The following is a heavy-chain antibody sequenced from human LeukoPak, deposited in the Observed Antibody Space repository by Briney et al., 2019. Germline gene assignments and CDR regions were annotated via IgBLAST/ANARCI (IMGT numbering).Heavy chain of an antibody. CDR2: IYYSGST. J-gene: IGHJ4*02. V-gene: IGHV4-59*01. Sequence: SETLSLTCAVYGGSFSGYYWSWIRQPPGKGLEWIGYIYYSGSTNYNPSLKSRVTISVDTSKNQFSLKLSSVTAADTAVYYCARAESRSYGTKRYYFDYWGQGTLVTVSS. CDR3: ARAESRSYGTKRYYFDY. D-gene: IGHD4/OR15-4a*01. CDR1: GGSFSGYY.